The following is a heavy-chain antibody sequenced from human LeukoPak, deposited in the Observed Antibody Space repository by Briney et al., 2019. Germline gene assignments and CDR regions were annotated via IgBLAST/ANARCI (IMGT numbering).Heavy chain of an antibody. D-gene: IGHD2-15*01. CDR2: IYYSGST. Sequence: PSETLSLTCTFCGGSISSGDYYWSWIRQPPGKGLEWIGYIYYSGSTYYNPSLKSRVTISVDTSKNQFSLKLSSVTAADTAVYYCARDSGGIDYWGQGTLVTVS. J-gene: IGHJ4*02. CDR3: ARDSGGIDY. CDR1: GGSISSGDYY. V-gene: IGHV4-30-4*08.